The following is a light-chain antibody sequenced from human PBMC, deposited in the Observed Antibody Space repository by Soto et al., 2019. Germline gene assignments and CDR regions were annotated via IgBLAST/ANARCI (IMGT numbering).Light chain of an antibody. CDR1: QSVGSC. CDR3: QQYINWPVYT. CDR2: AAF. V-gene: IGKV3-15*01. J-gene: IGKJ2*01. Sequence: EIAMTQSPATLSVSPGEGATLSCRASQSVGSCLGWYQQKPGQPPRILIYAAFTRVTGIPARFSGSGSGAEFNLTISSLQSEDFAVYYCQQYINWPVYTFGQGTNLEIK.